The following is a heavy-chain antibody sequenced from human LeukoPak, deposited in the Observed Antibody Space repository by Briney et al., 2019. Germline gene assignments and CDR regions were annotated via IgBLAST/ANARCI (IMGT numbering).Heavy chain of an antibody. CDR3: ARGWDYYYDSSGYYYLNWFDP. V-gene: IGHV1-8*01. J-gene: IGHJ5*02. D-gene: IGHD3-22*01. Sequence: ASVKVSCKASGYTFTSYDINWVRQATGQGLEWMGWMNPNSGNTGYAQKFQGRVTMTRNTSISTAYMELSSLRSEDTAVYYCARGWDYYYDSSGYYYLNWFDPWGQGTLVTVSS. CDR1: GYTFTSYD. CDR2: MNPNSGNT.